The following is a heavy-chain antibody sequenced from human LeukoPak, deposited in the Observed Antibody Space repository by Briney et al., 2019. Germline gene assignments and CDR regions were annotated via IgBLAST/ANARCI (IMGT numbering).Heavy chain of an antibody. Sequence: PGGSLRLSCAASGFTFSIYAMTWVRQAPGKGLEWVSAISGSGGGTYYTDSVKGRFTISRDNSKNTLYLQMNSLRAEDTAVYYCAKLVAAKRFEEFDYWGQGTLVTVSS. CDR3: AKLVAAKRFEEFDY. J-gene: IGHJ4*02. D-gene: IGHD2-15*01. CDR1: GFTFSIYA. V-gene: IGHV3-23*01. CDR2: ISGSGGGT.